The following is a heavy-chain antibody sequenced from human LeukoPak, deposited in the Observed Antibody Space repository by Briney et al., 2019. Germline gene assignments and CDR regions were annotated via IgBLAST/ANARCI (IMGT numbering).Heavy chain of an antibody. V-gene: IGHV4-59*01. CDR1: GGSISSYY. CDR3: ATGSTTDDAFDI. CDR2: IYYSGST. J-gene: IGHJ3*02. Sequence: SETLSLTCTVSGGSISSYYWSWIRQPPGKGLEWIGYIYYSGSTNYNPSLKSRVTISVDTSKNQFSLKLSSVTAADTAVYYCATGSTTDDAFDIWGQGTMVTVSS. D-gene: IGHD1-26*01.